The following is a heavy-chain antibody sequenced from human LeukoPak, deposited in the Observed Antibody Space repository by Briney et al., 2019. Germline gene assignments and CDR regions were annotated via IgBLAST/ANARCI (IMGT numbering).Heavy chain of an antibody. D-gene: IGHD3-10*01. V-gene: IGHV4-39*07. Sequence: PSETLSLTCTVSGGSISSSSYYWGWIRQPPGKGLEWIGSIYYSGSTYYNPSLKSRVTISVDTSKNQFSLKLSSVTAADTAVYYCARDLYYYGSGSSHQGGGTYFDYWGQGTLVTVSS. J-gene: IGHJ4*02. CDR2: IYYSGST. CDR1: GGSISSSSYY. CDR3: ARDLYYYGSGSSHQGGGTYFDY.